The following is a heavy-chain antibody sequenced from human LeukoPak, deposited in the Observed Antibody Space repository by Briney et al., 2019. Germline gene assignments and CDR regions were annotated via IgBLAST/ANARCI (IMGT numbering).Heavy chain of an antibody. Sequence: PSETLSLTCTVSGGSISSYYWSWIRQPPGKGLEWIGYIYYSGSTNYNPSLKSRVTISVDTSKNQFSLKLSSVTAADTAVYYCARLTTVTTYRAFDIWGQGTTVTVSS. CDR1: GGSISSYY. D-gene: IGHD4-17*01. CDR2: IYYSGST. CDR3: ARLTTVTTYRAFDI. V-gene: IGHV4-59*01. J-gene: IGHJ3*02.